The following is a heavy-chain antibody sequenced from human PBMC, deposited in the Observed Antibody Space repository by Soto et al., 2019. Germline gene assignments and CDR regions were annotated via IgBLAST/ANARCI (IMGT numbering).Heavy chain of an antibody. CDR3: ARDRYYYDSSGYYSAYFDY. D-gene: IGHD3-22*01. J-gene: IGHJ4*02. CDR2: IIPIFGTA. V-gene: IGHV1-69*13. Sequence: SVKVSCKASGGTFSSYAIRCVRQATGQGLEWMGGIIPIFGTANYAQKFQGRVTITADESTSTAYMELSSLRSEDTAVDSCARDRYYYDSSGYYSAYFDYWGQGTLVPV. CDR1: GGTFSSYA.